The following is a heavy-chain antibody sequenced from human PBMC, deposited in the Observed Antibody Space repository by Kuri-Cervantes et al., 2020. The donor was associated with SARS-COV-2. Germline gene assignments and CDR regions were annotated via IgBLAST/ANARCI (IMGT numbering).Heavy chain of an antibody. Sequence: GGSLRLSCSLSGSTFGDFAVSWVRQAPGKGLEWVGLVRSKRFGGAPEYAASVKGRFFISRDESDSIAYLQMNSLRTEDTAVYYCARRSLLDYWGQGTLVTVSS. CDR3: ARRSLLDY. CDR2: VRSKRFGGAP. V-gene: IGHV3-49*04. CDR1: GSTFGDFA. J-gene: IGHJ4*02.